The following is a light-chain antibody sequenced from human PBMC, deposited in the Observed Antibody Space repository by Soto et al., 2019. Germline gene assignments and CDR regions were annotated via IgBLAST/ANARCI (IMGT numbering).Light chain of an antibody. Sequence: QSVLTHPASVSGSPGQSITISCTGTSSDVGAYNYASWYQQYPGEAPKVIIYDVSHRPAGVSNRFSGSKSGNTASLTISGLQTQDEADYYCSSYTSATTYVFGTGTRSPS. J-gene: IGLJ1*01. CDR3: SSYTSATTYV. V-gene: IGLV2-14*01. CDR1: SSDVGAYNY. CDR2: DVS.